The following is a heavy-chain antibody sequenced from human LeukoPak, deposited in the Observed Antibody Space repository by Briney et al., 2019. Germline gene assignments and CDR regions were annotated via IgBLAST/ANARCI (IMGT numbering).Heavy chain of an antibody. D-gene: IGHD2-15*01. CDR2: MNPNSGNT. CDR1: GGTFSGYA. V-gene: IGHV1-8*02. J-gene: IGHJ6*03. CDR3: AREDSNLHGGYYYYYMDV. Sequence: ASVKVSCKASGGTFSGYAISWVRQAPGQGLEWMGWMNPNSGNTGYAQKFQGRVTMTRNTSISTAYMELSSLRSEDTAVYYCAREDSNLHGGYYYYYMDVWGKGTTVTVSS.